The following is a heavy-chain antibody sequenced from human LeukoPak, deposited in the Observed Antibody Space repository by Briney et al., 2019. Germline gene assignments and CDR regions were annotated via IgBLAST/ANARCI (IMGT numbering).Heavy chain of an antibody. J-gene: IGHJ6*02. D-gene: IGHD2-15*01. V-gene: IGHV1-69*04. CDR2: IIPILGIA. CDR1: GGTFSSYT. CDR3: ARDIGSAPTYYYYGMDV. Sequence: ASVKVSCKASGGTFSSYTISWVRQAPGQGLEWMGRIIPILGIANYAQKFQGRVTITADKSTSIAYMELSSLRSEDTAVYYCARDIGSAPTYYYYGMDVWGQGTTVTVSS.